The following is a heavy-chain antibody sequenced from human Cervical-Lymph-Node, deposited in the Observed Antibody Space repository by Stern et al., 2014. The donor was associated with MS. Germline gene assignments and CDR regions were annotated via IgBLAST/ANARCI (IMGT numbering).Heavy chain of an antibody. V-gene: IGHV3-33*01. CDR1: GFPFSSYG. CDR2: IWPDGSIK. J-gene: IGHJ6*02. CDR3: ARGGLWGAYAPMDV. D-gene: IGHD3-16*01. Sequence: VQLVESGGGVVQPGRSLRLSCAASGFPFSSYGMHWVRQAPGKGLEWVTVIWPDGSIKQYADSVMGRFTISKDNDRSTLHLQMNSLRAEDTAVYYCARGGLWGAYAPMDVWGQGTTVTVSS.